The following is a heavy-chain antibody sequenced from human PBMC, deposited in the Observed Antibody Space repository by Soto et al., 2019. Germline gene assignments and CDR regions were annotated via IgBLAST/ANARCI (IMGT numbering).Heavy chain of an antibody. V-gene: IGHV3-30-3*01. CDR1: GFTFSSYA. Sequence: QVQLVESGGGVVQPGRSLRLSCAASGFTFSSYAMHWVRQAPGKGLEWVAVISYDGSNKYYADSVKGRFTISRDNSKNTLYLQMNSLRAEDTAVYYCAREDTAMVSRWFDPWGQGTLVTVSS. J-gene: IGHJ5*02. CDR3: AREDTAMVSRWFDP. CDR2: ISYDGSNK. D-gene: IGHD5-18*01.